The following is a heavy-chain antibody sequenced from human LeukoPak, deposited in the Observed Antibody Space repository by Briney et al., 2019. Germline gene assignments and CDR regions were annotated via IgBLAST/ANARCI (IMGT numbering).Heavy chain of an antibody. D-gene: IGHD2-2*01. CDR1: GFTFSSYA. CDR2: ISYDGSNK. Sequence: PGGSLRLSCAASGFTFSSYAMHWVRQAPGKGLEWVAVISYDGSNKYYADSVKGRFTISRDNSKNTLYLQMNSLRAEDTAVYYCASDIVVVPAATKGYFDYWGQGTLVTVSS. J-gene: IGHJ4*02. CDR3: ASDIVVVPAATKGYFDY. V-gene: IGHV3-30-3*01.